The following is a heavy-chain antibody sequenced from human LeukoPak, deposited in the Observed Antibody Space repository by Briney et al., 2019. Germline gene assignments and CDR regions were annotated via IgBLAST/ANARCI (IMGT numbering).Heavy chain of an antibody. Sequence: GGSLRLSCAASGFTVSSNYMSWVRQAPGKGLEWVSVIYSGGSTYYADSVKGRFTISRDNSKNTLYLQMNSLRAEDTAVYYCTRDQRKYCSRTTCFVFDIWGQGTVVSVSS. V-gene: IGHV3-53*01. D-gene: IGHD2-2*01. J-gene: IGHJ3*02. CDR2: IYSGGST. CDR1: GFTVSSNY. CDR3: TRDQRKYCSRTTCFVFDI.